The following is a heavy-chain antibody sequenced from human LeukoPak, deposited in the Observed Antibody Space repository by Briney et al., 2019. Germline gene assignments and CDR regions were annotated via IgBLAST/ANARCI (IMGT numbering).Heavy chain of an antibody. CDR2: INTNTGNP. D-gene: IGHD5-18*01. V-gene: IGHV7-4-1*02. CDR1: GYTFTSYA. CDR3: AGGARLQLWLSGMNAFDI. Sequence: ASVKVSCKASGYTFTSYAMNWVRQAPGQGLEWMGWINTNTGNPTYAQGFTGRFVFSLDTSVSTAYLQISSLKAEDTAVYYCAGGARLQLWLSGMNAFDIWGQGTMVTVSS. J-gene: IGHJ3*02.